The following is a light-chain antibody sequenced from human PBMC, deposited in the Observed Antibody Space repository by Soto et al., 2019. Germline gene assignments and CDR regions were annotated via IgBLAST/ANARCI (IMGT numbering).Light chain of an antibody. V-gene: IGKV4-1*01. CDR3: KPYYRPWT. J-gene: IGKJ1*01. CDR1: QSVLYSSNNKNY. Sequence: DIVMTQSPDSLAVSLGERATINCKSSQSVLYSSNNKNYLAWYQQKPGQPPKLLIYWASTRESGVPDRFSGSGSGTDFTLTISSLQAEDVEVSYCKPYYRPWTFGQGTKVEIK. CDR2: WAS.